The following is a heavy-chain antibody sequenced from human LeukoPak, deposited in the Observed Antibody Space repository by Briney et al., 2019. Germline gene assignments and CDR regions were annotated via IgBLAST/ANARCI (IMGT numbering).Heavy chain of an antibody. J-gene: IGHJ4*02. D-gene: IGHD3/OR15-3a*01. Sequence: GRSLRLSCAASVFALSDYAINWVRQAPGEGLEWVANIKQEGSARYYVDSVTGRFTISRDNAMSSLYLQMNSLRVEDTAVYYCARRMISWLTVGKYYFDYWGQGTLVTVSS. V-gene: IGHV3-7*01. CDR1: VFALSDYA. CDR3: ARRMISWLTVGKYYFDY. CDR2: IKQEGSAR.